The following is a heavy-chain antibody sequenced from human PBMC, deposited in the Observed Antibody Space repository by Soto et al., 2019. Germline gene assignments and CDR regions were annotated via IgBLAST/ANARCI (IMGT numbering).Heavy chain of an antibody. CDR2: ISTYNGNT. V-gene: IGHV1-18*01. CDR3: ARTTVTASYYYMDV. CDR1: GYTFTSYG. Sequence: ASVKVSCKASGYTFTSYGFTWVRQAPGQGLEWLGWISTYNGNTKYAQKVQGRLTMTTDTSTSTANMELASLRSDDTALYYCARTTVTASYYYMDVWGKGSKVTVSS. D-gene: IGHD4-17*01. J-gene: IGHJ6*03.